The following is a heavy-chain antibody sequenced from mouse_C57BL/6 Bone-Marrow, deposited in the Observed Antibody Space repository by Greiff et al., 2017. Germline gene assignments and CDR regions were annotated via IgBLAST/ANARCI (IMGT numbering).Heavy chain of an antibody. J-gene: IGHJ4*01. D-gene: IGHD1-1*01. CDR3: ARGPHYYGSSSYAMDY. CDR1: GYTFTSYG. CDR2: IYPRSGNT. V-gene: IGHV1-81*01. Sequence: VKLVESGAELARPGASVKLSCKASGYTFTSYGISWVKQRTGQGLEWIGEIYPRSGNTYYNEKFKGKATLTADKSSSTAYMELRSLTSEDSAVYFCARGPHYYGSSSYAMDYWGQGTSVTVSS.